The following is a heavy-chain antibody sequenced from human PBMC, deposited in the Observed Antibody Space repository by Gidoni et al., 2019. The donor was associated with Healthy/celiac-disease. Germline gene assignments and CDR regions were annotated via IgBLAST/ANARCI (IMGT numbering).Heavy chain of an antibody. D-gene: IGHD1-26*01. CDR3: ARDRLWELPPPHYYYYGMDV. CDR2: IYHSGST. J-gene: IGHJ6*02. Sequence: QVQLQESGPGLVKPSETLSLTCTVSGYSISRGYYWGWIRQPPGKGLEWIGSIYHSGSTYYNPSLKSRVTISVDTSKNQFSLKLSSVTAADTAVYYCARDRLWELPPPHYYYYGMDVWGQGTTVTVSS. CDR1: GYSISRGYY. V-gene: IGHV4-38-2*02.